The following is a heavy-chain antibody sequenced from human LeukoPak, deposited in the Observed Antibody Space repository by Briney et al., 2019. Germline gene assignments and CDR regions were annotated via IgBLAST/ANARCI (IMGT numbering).Heavy chain of an antibody. CDR1: GYTFTGYY. Sequence: ASVKVSCKASGYTFTGYYIHWIRQAPGQGLEWVGWINPNSGDTDYAQKFQGRVTMTRDMSTSTVYMELSSLRSEDTAVYYCARGRWSGYWVFDYWGQGTLVTVSS. CDR3: ARGRWSGYWVFDY. V-gene: IGHV1-2*02. CDR2: INPNSGDT. D-gene: IGHD3-3*01. J-gene: IGHJ4*02.